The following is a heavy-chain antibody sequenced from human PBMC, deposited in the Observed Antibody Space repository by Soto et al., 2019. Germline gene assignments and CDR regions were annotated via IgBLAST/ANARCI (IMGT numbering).Heavy chain of an antibody. J-gene: IGHJ6*02. Sequence: QVQLQESGPGLVKPSGTLSLTCAVSGGSISSSYWWSWVRQPPGKGLEWIGEIYHSGSTNYNTSRKSRVTISVDKSKNQFSLKVTSVTAADTAVYYCARVSGSYYYGMDGWGQGTTVTVSS. V-gene: IGHV4-4*02. CDR2: IYHSGST. CDR3: ARVSGSYYYGMDG. CDR1: GGSISSSYW.